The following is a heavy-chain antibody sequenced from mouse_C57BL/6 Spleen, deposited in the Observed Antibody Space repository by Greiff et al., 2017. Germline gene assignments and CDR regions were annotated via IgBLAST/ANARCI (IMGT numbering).Heavy chain of an antibody. V-gene: IGHV14-2*01. CDR1: GFNIKDYY. D-gene: IGHD2-3*01. CDR3: ARIYDGYYGYFDV. J-gene: IGHJ1*03. Sequence: VQLKESGAELVKPGASVKLSCTASGFNIKDYYMHWVKQRTEQGLEWIGRIDPEDGETKYAPKFQGKATITADTSSNTAYLQLSSLTSEDTAVYYWARIYDGYYGYFDVWGTGTTVTVSS. CDR2: IDPEDGET.